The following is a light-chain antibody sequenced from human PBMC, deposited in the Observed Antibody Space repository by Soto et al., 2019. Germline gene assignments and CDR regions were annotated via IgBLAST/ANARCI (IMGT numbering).Light chain of an antibody. V-gene: IGKV1-5*03. CDR2: KAS. CDR3: QQYHTYPWT. CDR1: QSISSW. Sequence: DIQMTQSPSTLSSSVGERVTITCRASQSISSWLAWYQQKPGKAPKLLIYKASSLESGVPSRFSGCGSGTEFTLTISSLQPGDFATYYCQQYHTYPWTVRQGTNVEIK. J-gene: IGKJ1*01.